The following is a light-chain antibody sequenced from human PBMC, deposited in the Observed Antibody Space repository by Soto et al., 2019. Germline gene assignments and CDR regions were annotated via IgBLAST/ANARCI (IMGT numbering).Light chain of an antibody. CDR3: QQYNKWPPYT. V-gene: IGKV3-15*01. CDR2: GAS. J-gene: IGKJ2*01. CDR1: QSVSSN. Sequence: EIVMTQSPSNLSVSPGERATLSCRASQSVSSNLAWYQQKPGQGPRLLIYGASTRDTSIPARFSGSGSGTEFTLTINSLQSEDFAVYYCQQYNKWPPYTFGQGTKLEIK.